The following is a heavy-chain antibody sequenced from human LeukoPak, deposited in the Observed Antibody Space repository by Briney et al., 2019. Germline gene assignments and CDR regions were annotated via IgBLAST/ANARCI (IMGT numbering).Heavy chain of an antibody. CDR1: GYTFTGYY. CDR3: AKDYDPYYHYGMDV. CDR2: ISYDGSNK. V-gene: IGHV3-30*18. Sequence: SCKASGYTFTGYYMHWVRQAPGKGLEWVAVISYDGSNKYYADSVKGRFTISRDNSKNTLYLQMNSLRAEDTAVYYCAKDYDPYYHYGMDVWGQGTTVTVSS. D-gene: IGHD3-3*01. J-gene: IGHJ6*02.